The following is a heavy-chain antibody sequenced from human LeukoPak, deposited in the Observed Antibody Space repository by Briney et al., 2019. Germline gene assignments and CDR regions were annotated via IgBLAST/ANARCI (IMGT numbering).Heavy chain of an antibody. V-gene: IGHV4-38-2*02. D-gene: IGHD5-12*01. Sequence: PSETLSLTCTVSGYSISTSYYWGWIRQPPGKGLEWIGSIYHSGNTYYNPSLKSRVTISVDTSKNQFSLKLSSVTAADTAVYYCARETSGSHDYWGQGTLVTVSS. J-gene: IGHJ4*02. CDR1: GYSISTSYY. CDR2: IYHSGNT. CDR3: ARETSGSHDY.